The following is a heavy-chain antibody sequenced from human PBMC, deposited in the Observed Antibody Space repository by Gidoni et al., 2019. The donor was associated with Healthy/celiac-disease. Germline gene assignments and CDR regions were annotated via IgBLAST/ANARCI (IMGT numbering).Heavy chain of an antibody. J-gene: IGHJ4*02. Sequence: VVQPGRSLRLSWAASGFTFSSYGMHWVRQAPGKGLEWVAVISYDGSNKYYADSVKGRFTISRDNSKNTLYLQMNSLRAEDTAVYYCAKDRGRDGYWGQGTLVTVSS. D-gene: IGHD1-26*01. CDR1: GFTFSSYG. V-gene: IGHV3-30*18. CDR3: AKDRGRDGY. CDR2: ISYDGSNK.